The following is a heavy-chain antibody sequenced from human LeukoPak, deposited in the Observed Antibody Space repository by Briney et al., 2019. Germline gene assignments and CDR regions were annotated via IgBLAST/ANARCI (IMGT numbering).Heavy chain of an antibody. J-gene: IGHJ4*02. D-gene: IGHD2-15*01. CDR3: ARVSWCSGGSCYSTYYFDY. Sequence: PGGSLRLSCAASGFTFSSYSMNWVRQAPGKGLEWVSSISSSSSYIYYADSVKGRFTISRDNAKNSLYLQMNSLRAEDTAVYYCARVSWCSGGSCYSTYYFDYWGQGTLVTVSS. V-gene: IGHV3-21*01. CDR1: GFTFSSYS. CDR2: ISSSSSYI.